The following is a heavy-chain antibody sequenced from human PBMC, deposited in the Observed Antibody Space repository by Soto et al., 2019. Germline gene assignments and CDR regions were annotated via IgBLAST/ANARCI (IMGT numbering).Heavy chain of an antibody. D-gene: IGHD2-21*02. CDR2: VNPSGGHT. CDR1: GDTFSDYY. CDR3: ARGGHVVVVTAALDY. V-gene: IGHV1-46*01. J-gene: IGHJ4*02. Sequence: QVQLMQSGAEVKKPGASVKVSCKASGDTFSDYYIHWVRQAPGQGLEWMGTVNPSGGHTTYSQHFLGRVTMTRDTSTSTLHMELTSLTSEDTAVYYCARGGHVVVVTAALDYWGKGTLVTLSS.